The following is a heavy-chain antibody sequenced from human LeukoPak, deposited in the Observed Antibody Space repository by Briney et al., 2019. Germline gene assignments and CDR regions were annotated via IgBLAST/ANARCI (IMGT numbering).Heavy chain of an antibody. CDR3: AREDHGSSWPPLDY. J-gene: IGHJ4*02. D-gene: IGHD6-13*01. CDR2: IWYDGSNK. Sequence: GGSLRLSCAASGFTFSSYGMHWVRQAPGKGLGWVAVIWYDGSNKYYADSVKGRFTISRDNSKNTLYLQMNSLRAEDTAVYYCAREDHGSSWPPLDYWGQGTLVTVSS. CDR1: GFTFSSYG. V-gene: IGHV3-33*01.